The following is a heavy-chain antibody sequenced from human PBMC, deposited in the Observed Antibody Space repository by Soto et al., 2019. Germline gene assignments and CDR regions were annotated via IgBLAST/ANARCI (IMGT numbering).Heavy chain of an antibody. V-gene: IGHV3-21*01. CDR2: ISSSSGYI. J-gene: IGHJ6*02. CDR3: ARDRSVYYGMDV. Sequence: GSLRLSCAASGFTFSSYSMNWVRQAPGKGLEWVSSISSSSGYIYYADSVKGRFTISRDNAKNSLYLQMNSLRAEDTAVYYCARDRSVYYGMDVWGQGTTVTVSS. CDR1: GFTFSSYS.